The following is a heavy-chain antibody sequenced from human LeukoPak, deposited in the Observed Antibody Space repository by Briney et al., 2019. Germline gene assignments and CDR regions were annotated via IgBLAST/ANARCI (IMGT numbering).Heavy chain of an antibody. J-gene: IGHJ3*02. D-gene: IGHD2-15*01. CDR1: GGTFSSYA. CDR3: ARERVDAGDIVVVVAATRAFDI. V-gene: IGHV1-69*05. Sequence: GASVKVSCKASGGTFSSYAISWVRQAPGQGLEWMGRIIPTFGTANYAQKFQGRVTITTDESTSTAYMELSSLRSEDTAVYYCARERVDAGDIVVVVAATRAFDIWGQGTMVTVSS. CDR2: IIPTFGTA.